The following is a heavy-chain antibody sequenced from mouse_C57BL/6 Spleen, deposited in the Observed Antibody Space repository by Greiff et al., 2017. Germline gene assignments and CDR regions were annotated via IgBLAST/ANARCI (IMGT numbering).Heavy chain of an antibody. CDR3: ASTGTPYYFDY. Sequence: QVQLQQPGAELVKPGASVKLSCKASGYTFTSYWMHWVKQRPGQGLEWIGMIHPNSGSTNYNEKFKSKATLTVDKSSSTAYMQLSSLTAEDSAVYYCASTGTPYYFDYWGQGTTLTVSS. V-gene: IGHV1-64*01. J-gene: IGHJ2*01. CDR2: IHPNSGST. D-gene: IGHD4-1*01. CDR1: GYTFTSYW.